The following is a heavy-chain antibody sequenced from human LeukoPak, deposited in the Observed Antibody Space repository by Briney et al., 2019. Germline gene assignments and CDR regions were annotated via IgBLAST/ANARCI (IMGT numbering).Heavy chain of an antibody. CDR3: ARGRFLEWLN. CDR2: IYHSGST. D-gene: IGHD3-3*01. J-gene: IGHJ4*02. V-gene: IGHV4-4*02. Sequence: SETLSLTCAVSGGSIRSSNWWSWVRQPPGKGLEWIGEIYHSGSTNYNPSLKSRVTISVDTSKNQFSLKLSSVTAADTAVYYCARGRFLEWLNWGQGTLVTVSS. CDR1: GGSIRSSNW.